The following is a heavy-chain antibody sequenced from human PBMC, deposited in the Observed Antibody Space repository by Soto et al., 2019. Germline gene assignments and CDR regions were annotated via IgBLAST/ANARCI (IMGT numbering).Heavy chain of an antibody. J-gene: IGHJ5*02. CDR3: ARAEEGIAAGENWFEP. Sequence: TLPLTCTVSGGSISSRGNYWSWIRQHPGKALEWIGYIYYSGSTYYNPSLKRRVTLSVDTTKNQFPLKLCSVTAADTAVYYSARAEEGIAAGENWFEPLGQGTLVAAST. D-gene: IGHD6-13*01. CDR2: IYYSGST. V-gene: IGHV4-31*03. CDR1: GGSISSRGNY.